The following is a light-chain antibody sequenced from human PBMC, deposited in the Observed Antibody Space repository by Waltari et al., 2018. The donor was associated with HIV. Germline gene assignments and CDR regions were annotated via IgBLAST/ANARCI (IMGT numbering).Light chain of an antibody. Sequence: QSALTQPPSASGSPGQSVTISCTGTRSDVGGYNYVSWYQQLPVKAPQRMIYEVSKRPSGCPVRCSGSNSGNTASLTVSGLQADDEADYYCSSYAGSNNFEVLFGGGTKLTVL. V-gene: IGLV2-8*01. CDR3: SSYAGSNNFEVL. J-gene: IGLJ2*01. CDR2: EVS. CDR1: RSDVGGYNY.